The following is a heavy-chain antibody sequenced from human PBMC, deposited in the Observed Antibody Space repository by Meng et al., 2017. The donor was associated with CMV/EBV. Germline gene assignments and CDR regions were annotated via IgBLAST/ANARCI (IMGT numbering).Heavy chain of an antibody. J-gene: IGHJ3*02. V-gene: IGHV3-48*03. CDR1: GFTFSSYE. D-gene: IGHD6-13*01. CDR2: ISSSGSTI. Sequence: GGPLRLSCAASGFTFSSYEMNWVRQAPGKGLEWVSYISSSGSTIYYADSVKGRFTISRDNAKNSLYLQMNSLRAEDTAVYYCARDNRKGQQLVRAFDIWGQGTMVTVSS. CDR3: ARDNRKGQQLVRAFDI.